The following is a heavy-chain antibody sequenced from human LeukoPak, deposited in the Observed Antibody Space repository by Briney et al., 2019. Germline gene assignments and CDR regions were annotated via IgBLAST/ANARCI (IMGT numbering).Heavy chain of an antibody. V-gene: IGHV3-23*01. CDR3: SGGDGAAFDI. CDR1: GFTFSSYA. CDR2: ISGSGGST. J-gene: IGHJ3*02. Sequence: GGSLRLSCVASGFTFSSYAMSWVRQAPGKGLEWGSTISGSGGSTYYAHSVKGRFTISRDNSKNTLYLQMNSLRAEDTAVYYCSGGDGAAFDIWGQGTMVTVSS. D-gene: IGHD2-21*02.